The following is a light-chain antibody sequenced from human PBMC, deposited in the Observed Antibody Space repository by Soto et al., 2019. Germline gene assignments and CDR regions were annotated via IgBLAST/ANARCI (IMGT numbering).Light chain of an antibody. CDR3: QQYGSSPLFT. V-gene: IGKV3-11*01. CDR2: DAS. J-gene: IGKJ3*01. Sequence: ETVLTQSPATLSLSPGERATLSCRASQSVSSYLAWYQQKPGQAPRLLIYDASNRATGIPARFSGSGSGTDFTLTISSLEPADFAVYYCQQYGSSPLFTFGPGTKVDIK. CDR1: QSVSSY.